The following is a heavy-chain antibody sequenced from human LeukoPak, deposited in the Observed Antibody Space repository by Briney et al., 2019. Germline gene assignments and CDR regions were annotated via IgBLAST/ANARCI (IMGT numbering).Heavy chain of an antibody. CDR3: AREPFWSGYYSNLHFDY. V-gene: IGHV3-30-3*01. CDR2: ISYDGSNK. J-gene: IGHJ4*02. CDR1: GFTFSSYA. Sequence: GGSLRLSCAASGFTFSSYAMHWVRQAPGKGLEWVAVISYDGSNKYYADSVKGRFTISRDNAKNSLYLQMSSLRAEDTAVYYCAREPFWSGYYSNLHFDYWGQGTLVTVSS. D-gene: IGHD3-3*01.